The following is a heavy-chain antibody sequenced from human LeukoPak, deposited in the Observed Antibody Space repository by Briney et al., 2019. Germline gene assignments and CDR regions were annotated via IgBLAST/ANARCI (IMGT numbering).Heavy chain of an antibody. Sequence: GSSVKVSCKASGYTFTSYGISWVRQAPGQGLEWMGWISAYNGNTNYAQKLQGRVTMTTDTSTSTAYMELRSLRSDDTAVYYCAREVGATSRDAFDIWGQGTMVTVSS. CDR2: ISAYNGNT. V-gene: IGHV1-18*01. CDR1: GYTFTSYG. CDR3: AREVGATSRDAFDI. D-gene: IGHD1-26*01. J-gene: IGHJ3*02.